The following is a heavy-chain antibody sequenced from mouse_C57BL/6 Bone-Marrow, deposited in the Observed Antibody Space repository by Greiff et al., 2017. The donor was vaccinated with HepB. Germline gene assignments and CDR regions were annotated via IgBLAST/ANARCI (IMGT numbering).Heavy chain of an antibody. D-gene: IGHD1-1*01. CDR2: ISSGSSTI. V-gene: IGHV5-17*01. J-gene: IGHJ1*03. CDR1: GFTFSDYG. CDR3: ARMYYYGSSPEYFDV. Sequence: EVQRVESGGGLVKPGGSLKLSCAASGFTFSDYGMHWVRQAPEKGLEWVAYISSGSSTIYYADTVKGRFTISRDNAKNTLFLQMTSLRSEDTAMYYCARMYYYGSSPEYFDVWGTGTTVTVSS.